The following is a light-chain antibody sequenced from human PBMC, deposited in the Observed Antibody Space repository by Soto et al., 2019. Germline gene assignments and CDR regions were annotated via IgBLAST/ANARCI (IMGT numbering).Light chain of an antibody. J-gene: IGKJ4*01. Sequence: DIQMTQSPSTLSASVGDSVTITCRASQSISPWLAWYQQKPGKAPTLLIYKASSLEGGVPSRFSGSGSGTVFNITISSLQTDDFATYYCQQYNTYPLTFGGGTTVEFK. CDR2: KAS. CDR1: QSISPW. CDR3: QQYNTYPLT. V-gene: IGKV1-5*03.